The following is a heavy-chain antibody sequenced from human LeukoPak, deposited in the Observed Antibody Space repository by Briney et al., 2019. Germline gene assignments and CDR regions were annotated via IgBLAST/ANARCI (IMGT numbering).Heavy chain of an antibody. CDR3: ARDLVGAVAGNNY. Sequence: GGSLRLSCAASGFTFSSYAMSWVRQAPGKGLEWVSSISSSSSYIYYADSVKGRFTISRDNAKNSLYLQMNSLRAEDTAVYYCARDLVGAVAGNNYWGQGTLVTVSS. J-gene: IGHJ4*02. CDR1: GFTFSSYA. D-gene: IGHD6-19*01. CDR2: ISSSSSYI. V-gene: IGHV3-21*01.